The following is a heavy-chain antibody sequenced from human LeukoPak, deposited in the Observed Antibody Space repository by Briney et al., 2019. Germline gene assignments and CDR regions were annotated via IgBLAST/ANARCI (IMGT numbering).Heavy chain of an antibody. V-gene: IGHV3-48*03. CDR2: ISTSGSII. CDR1: GFTFSSYE. CDR3: ASNLLAFYGSTT. Sequence: GGSLRLSCAASGFTFSSYEMNWVRQAPGKGLEWVSYISTSGSIISYADSVKGRFTISRDNAKNSLYLQMYSLRAEDTAVYYCASNLLAFYGSTTWGQGTLVTVSS. J-gene: IGHJ5*02. D-gene: IGHD3-10*01.